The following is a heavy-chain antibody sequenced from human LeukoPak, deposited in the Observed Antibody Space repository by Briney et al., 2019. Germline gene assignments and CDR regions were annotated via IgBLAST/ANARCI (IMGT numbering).Heavy chain of an antibody. CDR3: AGEKRGYSYGYFDY. J-gene: IGHJ4*02. Sequence: SETLSLTCTVSGGSISSSSYYWGWIRQPPGKGLEWIGGIYYSGSTYYNPSLKSRVTISVDTSKNQFSLKLSSVTAADTAVYYCAGEKRGYSYGYFDYWGQGTLVTVSS. D-gene: IGHD5-18*01. CDR1: GGSISSSSYY. CDR2: IYYSGST. V-gene: IGHV4-39*01.